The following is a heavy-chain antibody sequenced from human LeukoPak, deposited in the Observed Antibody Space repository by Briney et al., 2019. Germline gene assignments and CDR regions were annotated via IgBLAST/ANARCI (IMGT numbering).Heavy chain of an antibody. J-gene: IGHJ6*03. CDR1: GGSISGYH. Sequence: PSETLSLTCNVSGGSISGYHWSWIRQPPGKGLEWLEYIYYSGSSNYNPSLKSRVTISADTSKNQFSLKLSSVTAADTAVYYCARVPRSYYYYYMDVWGKGTTVTVSS. V-gene: IGHV4-59*01. CDR2: IYYSGSS. CDR3: ARVPRSYYYYYMDV.